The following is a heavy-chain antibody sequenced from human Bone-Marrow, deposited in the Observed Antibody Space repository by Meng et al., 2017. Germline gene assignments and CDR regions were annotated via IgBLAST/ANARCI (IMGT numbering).Heavy chain of an antibody. J-gene: IGHJ4*02. V-gene: IGHV1-69*06. CDR1: GGTFSSYA. D-gene: IGHD5-18*01. CDR2: IIPIFGTA. Sequence: SVKVSCKASGGTFSSYAISWVRQAPGQGLEWMGGIIPIFGTANYAQKFQGRVTITADKSTSTAYMELSSPRSEDTAVYYCAREGQDTAMAPLLVWGQGTLVTVSS. CDR3: AREGQDTAMAPLLV.